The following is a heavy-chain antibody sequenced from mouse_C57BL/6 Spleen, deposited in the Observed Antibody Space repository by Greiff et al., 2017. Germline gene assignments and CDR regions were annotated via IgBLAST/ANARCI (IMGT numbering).Heavy chain of an antibody. J-gene: IGHJ2*01. D-gene: IGHD4-1*01. CDR1: GYAFSSYW. CDR3: ARRQYWALDY. Sequence: VQLQQSGAELVKPGASVKISCKASGYAFSSYWMNWVKQRPGTGLEWIGQIYPGDGDTNYNGKFKGKATLTADKSSSTAYMQRSSLTSEDSAVYCGARRQYWALDYWGQGTTLTVAS. CDR2: IYPGDGDT. V-gene: IGHV1-80*01.